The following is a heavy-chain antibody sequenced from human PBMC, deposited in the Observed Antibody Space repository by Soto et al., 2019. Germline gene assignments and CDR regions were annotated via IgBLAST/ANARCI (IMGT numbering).Heavy chain of an antibody. Sequence: SETLSLTCTVSGGSISSRGYYWGWIRQPPGKGLEWIGTIYYSGSTYYNPSLKSRVTISVDTSKNQFSLKLSSVTAADTAVYYCARAMTTVTTIDYWGQGTLVTVSS. CDR2: IYYSGST. V-gene: IGHV4-39*01. D-gene: IGHD4-17*01. CDR3: ARAMTTVTTIDY. J-gene: IGHJ4*02. CDR1: GGSISSRGYY.